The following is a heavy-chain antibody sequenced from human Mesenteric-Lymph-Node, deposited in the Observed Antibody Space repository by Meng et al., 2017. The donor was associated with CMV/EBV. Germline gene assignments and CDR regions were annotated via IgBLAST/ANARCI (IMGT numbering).Heavy chain of an antibody. CDR1: GFTFSSYA. V-gene: IGHV3-7*01. CDR2: IKQDGSEK. D-gene: IGHD3-22*01. J-gene: IGHJ4*02. Sequence: GESLKISCAASGFTFSSYAMSWVRQAPGKGLEWVANIKQDGSEKYYVDSVKGRFTISRDNAKNSLYLQMNSLRAEDTAVYYCARDGRGYYDSSGSDYWGQGTLVTVSS. CDR3: ARDGRGYYDSSGSDY.